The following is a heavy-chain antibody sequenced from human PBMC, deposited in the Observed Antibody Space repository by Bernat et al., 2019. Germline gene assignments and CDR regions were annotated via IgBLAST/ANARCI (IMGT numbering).Heavy chain of an antibody. V-gene: IGHV3-7*01. CDR3: AREHFYRQHWQGNWFDP. D-gene: IGHD2/OR15-2a*01. CDR1: GFTFSSYW. Sequence: EVQLVESGGGLVQPGGSLRLSCAASGFTFSSYWMSWVRQAPGKGLEWVANIKQDGSEKYYVDSVKGRFTISRDNAKNSLYLQMNSLRAEDTAVYYCAREHFYRQHWQGNWFDPWGQGTLVTVSS. CDR2: IKQDGSEK. J-gene: IGHJ5*02.